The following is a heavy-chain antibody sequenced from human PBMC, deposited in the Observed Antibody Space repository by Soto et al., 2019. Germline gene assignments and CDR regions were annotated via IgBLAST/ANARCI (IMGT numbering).Heavy chain of an antibody. V-gene: IGHV2-5*01. Sequence: QITLKESGPTLVKPTQTLTLTCTFSGFSLSTSGVGVGCVRQPPGKALEWLAVIHWNDDNHYTSSLKTRLTVTNDITKNQVVFTMTNMDPVDTGTYSRIHRRVHGGMDHWGPGILVTVSS. CDR3: IHRRVHGGMDH. J-gene: IGHJ4*02. CDR2: IHWNDDN. CDR1: GFSLSTSGVG.